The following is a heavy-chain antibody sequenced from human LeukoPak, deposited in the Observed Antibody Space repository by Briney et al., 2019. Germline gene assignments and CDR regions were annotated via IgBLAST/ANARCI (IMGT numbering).Heavy chain of an antibody. V-gene: IGHV4-34*01. CDR2: INHSGST. D-gene: IGHD2-15*01. CDR3: STAGVVEYYFDY. CDR1: GGSFSGYY. Sequence: SETLSLTCAVYGGSFSGYYWSWIRQPPGKGLEWTGEINHSGSTNYNPSLKSRVTISVDTSKNQFSLKLSSVTAADTAVYYCSTAGVVEYYFDYWGQGTLVTVSS. J-gene: IGHJ4*02.